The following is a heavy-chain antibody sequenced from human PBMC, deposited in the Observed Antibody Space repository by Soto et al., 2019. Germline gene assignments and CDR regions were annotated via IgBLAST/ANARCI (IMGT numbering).Heavy chain of an antibody. Sequence: ARQAKEQGLEWMGWISTYNGNTNYAQMLQGRVTMTTDTSTSTAYMEMRSLRSDDTAVYYCAREPGSGWHSDGYYGMDVWVQGTTVTVSS. D-gene: IGHD6-19*01. CDR3: AREPGSGWHSDGYYGMDV. J-gene: IGHJ6*02. V-gene: IGHV1-18*01. CDR2: ISTYNGNT.